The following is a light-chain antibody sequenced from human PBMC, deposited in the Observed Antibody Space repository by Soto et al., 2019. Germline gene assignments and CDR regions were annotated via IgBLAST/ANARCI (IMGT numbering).Light chain of an antibody. CDR3: QQSYSMSWT. J-gene: IGKJ1*01. V-gene: IGKV1-39*01. CDR2: AAS. CDR1: QSISSY. Sequence: DVQMTQSPSSLSASVGDRISITCRASQSISSYLNWYQQKPGKVPKLLIYAASNLQSGVPSRSSGSGSGTDFTLSISSMQPEDFATYYCQQSYSMSWTFGQGTNVEIK.